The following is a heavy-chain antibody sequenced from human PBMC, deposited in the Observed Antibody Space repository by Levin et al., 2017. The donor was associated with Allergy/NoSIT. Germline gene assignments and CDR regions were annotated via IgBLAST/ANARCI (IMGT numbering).Heavy chain of an antibody. CDR2: ISSSSSTI. V-gene: IGHV3-48*02. CDR3: ARDPGYSGYDGSYYFDY. J-gene: IGHJ4*02. D-gene: IGHD5-12*01. Sequence: RPGGSLRLSCAASGFTFSSYSMNWVRQAPGKGLEWVSYISSSSSTIYYADSVKGRFTISRDNAKNSLYLQMNSLRDEDTAVYYCARDPGYSGYDGSYYFDYWGQGTLVTVSS. CDR1: GFTFSSYS.